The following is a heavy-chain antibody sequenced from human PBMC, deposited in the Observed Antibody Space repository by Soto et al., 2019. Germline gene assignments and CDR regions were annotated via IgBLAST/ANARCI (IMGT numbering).Heavy chain of an antibody. V-gene: IGHV3-30*03. J-gene: IGHJ6*02. CDR1: GFSFSSYG. D-gene: IGHD1-1*01. Sequence: GGSLILSCAASGFSFSSYGMEWVRLAQGKGLEWVAATTYDGGIKHYVDSVKGRFTISRDNSKNTLYLQMNSLRVEDTATYYCAGALENPYFYYGINVWGQGTTVTVS. CDR3: AGALENPYFYYGINV. CDR2: TTYDGGIK.